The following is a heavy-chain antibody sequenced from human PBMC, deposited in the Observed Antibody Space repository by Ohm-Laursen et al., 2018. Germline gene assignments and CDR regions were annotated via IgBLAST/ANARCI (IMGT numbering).Heavy chain of an antibody. V-gene: IGHV2-5*01. Sequence: TQTLTLTCTFSGFSLSTSGVGVGWIRQPPGKALEWLALIYWNDDKRYSPSLKSRLTITKDTSKNQVVLTMTNMDPVDTATYYCAHSQIVVVPAAMDWFDPWGQGTLVTVSS. J-gene: IGHJ5*02. CDR1: GFSLSTSGVG. CDR3: AHSQIVVVPAAMDWFDP. D-gene: IGHD2-2*01. CDR2: IYWNDDK.